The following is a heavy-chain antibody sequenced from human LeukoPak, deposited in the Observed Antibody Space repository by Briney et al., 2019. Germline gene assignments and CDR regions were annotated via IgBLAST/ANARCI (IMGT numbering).Heavy chain of an antibody. CDR3: RGTYCSGGSCYFFDY. Sequence: SETLSLTCTVSGGSISSSSYYWGWIRQPPGKGLEWIGSIYYSGSTYYNPSLKSRVTISVDTSKNQFTLKLSSVTAADTAVYYCRGTYCSGGSCYFFDYWGQGTLVTVSS. CDR1: GGSISSSSYY. V-gene: IGHV4-39*06. CDR2: IYYSGST. J-gene: IGHJ4*02. D-gene: IGHD2-15*01.